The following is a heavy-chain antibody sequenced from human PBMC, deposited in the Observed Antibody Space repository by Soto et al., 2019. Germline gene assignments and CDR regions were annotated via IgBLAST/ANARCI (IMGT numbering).Heavy chain of an antibody. CDR1: GYTFTGYY. D-gene: IGHD6-13*01. Sequence: ASVKVSCKASGYTFTGYYMHWVRQAPGQGLEWMGWINPNSGGTNYAQKFQGWVTMTRDTSISTAYMELSRLRSDDTAVYYCAREGSAAAGSSSYGMDVWRQGTTVTVS. J-gene: IGHJ6*02. CDR3: AREGSAAAGSSSYGMDV. CDR2: INPNSGGT. V-gene: IGHV1-2*04.